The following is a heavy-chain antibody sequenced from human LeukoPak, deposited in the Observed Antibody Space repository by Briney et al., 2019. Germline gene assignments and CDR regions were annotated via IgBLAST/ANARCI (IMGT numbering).Heavy chain of an antibody. Sequence: SETLSLTCTVSGDSINSNNYYWGWIRQPPGKGLEWIASICYSGNTYYNPSLKSRVIISIDTSKSQFSLKLSSVTAADTAVYYCARRPRGDNGNWYFDLWGRGTLVTVSS. V-gene: IGHV4-39*01. CDR2: ICYSGNT. J-gene: IGHJ2*01. CDR1: GDSINSNNYY. CDR3: ARRPRGDNGNWYFDL. D-gene: IGHD2-21*01.